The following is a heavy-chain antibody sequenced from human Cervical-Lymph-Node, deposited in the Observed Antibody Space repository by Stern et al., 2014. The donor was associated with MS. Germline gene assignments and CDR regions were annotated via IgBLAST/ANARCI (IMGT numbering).Heavy chain of an antibody. V-gene: IGHV1-2*02. CDR2: IDPDRGGT. Sequence: QDQLVQSGAEVKKPGASVKVSCTAAGYIFTAYYIHWLRQAPGQGLVWLGWIDPDRGGTNYAQKLQGRVTMTRDTSISTAYMELTSPTSDDTAVYYCARMAYSNIYYAGLDIWGQGTMVTVSS. J-gene: IGHJ3*02. D-gene: IGHD6-13*01. CDR3: ARMAYSNIYYAGLDI. CDR1: GYIFTAYY.